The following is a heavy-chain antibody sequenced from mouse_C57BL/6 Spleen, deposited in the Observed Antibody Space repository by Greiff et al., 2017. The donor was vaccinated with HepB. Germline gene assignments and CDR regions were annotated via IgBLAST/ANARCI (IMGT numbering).Heavy chain of an antibody. J-gene: IGHJ3*01. CDR2: IDPETGGT. CDR3: TRPWFAY. V-gene: IGHV1-15*01. Sequence: QVQLQQSGAELVRPGASVTLSCKASGYTFTDYEMHWVKQTPVHGLEWIGAIDPETGGTAYNQKFKGKAILTADKSSSKAYMELRSLTSEDSAVYYCTRPWFAYWGHGTLFTVSA. CDR1: GYTFTDYE.